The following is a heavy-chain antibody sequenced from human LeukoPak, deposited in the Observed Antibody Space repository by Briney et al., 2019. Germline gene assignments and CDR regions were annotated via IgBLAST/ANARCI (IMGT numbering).Heavy chain of an antibody. D-gene: IGHD3-22*01. CDR3: DKVATFYYESSGYSRFDY. Sequence: PGGSLRLSCAASGFTFSSYAMSWVRQAPGKGLEWVSVISGSGSSTYYADSVKGRFTISRDNSKNTLHLQMNSLRAEDTAVYYLDKVATFYYESSGYSRFDYWGQGTLVTVSS. V-gene: IGHV3-23*01. CDR1: GFTFSSYA. CDR2: ISGSGSST. J-gene: IGHJ4*02.